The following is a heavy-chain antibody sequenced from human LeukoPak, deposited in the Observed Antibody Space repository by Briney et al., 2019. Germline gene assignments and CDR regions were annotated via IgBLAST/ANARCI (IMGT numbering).Heavy chain of an antibody. Sequence: GGSLRLSCAASGFTFSDYYMSWIRQAPGKGLEWVSYISSSGSTIYYADPVKGRFTISRDNSKNTLYLQMKSLRAEDTAVYYCAKALPQHYDFWSGLPIDYWGQGTLVTVSS. CDR2: ISSSGSTI. D-gene: IGHD3-3*01. CDR1: GFTFSDYY. J-gene: IGHJ4*02. CDR3: AKALPQHYDFWSGLPIDY. V-gene: IGHV3-11*01.